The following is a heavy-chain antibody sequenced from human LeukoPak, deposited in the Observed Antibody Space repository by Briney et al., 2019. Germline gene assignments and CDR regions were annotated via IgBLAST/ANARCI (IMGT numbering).Heavy chain of an antibody. Sequence: ASVKVSCKASGGTFSSYAISWVRQAPGQGLEWMGIINPSGGSTSYAQKFQGRVTMTRDTSTSTVYMELSSLRSEDTAVYYCARDWGIYCSGGSCYSFDIWGQGTMVTVSS. CDR2: INPSGGST. CDR3: ARDWGIYCSGGSCYSFDI. CDR1: GGTFSSYA. V-gene: IGHV1-46*01. D-gene: IGHD2-15*01. J-gene: IGHJ3*02.